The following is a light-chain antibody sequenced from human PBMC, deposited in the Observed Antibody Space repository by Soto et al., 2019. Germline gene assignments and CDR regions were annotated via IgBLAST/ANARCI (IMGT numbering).Light chain of an antibody. Sequence: QSALTQPASVSGSPGQSITISCTGTSSDIGTYNYVSWYQQHPGKAPKLMIYEVSNRPSGVSNRFSGSKSGNTASLTISGRQAEDEDDYYCSSYTTSSTRNVVFGGGTKVTVL. CDR1: SSDIGTYNY. V-gene: IGLV2-14*01. CDR3: SSYTTSSTRNVV. CDR2: EVS. J-gene: IGLJ2*01.